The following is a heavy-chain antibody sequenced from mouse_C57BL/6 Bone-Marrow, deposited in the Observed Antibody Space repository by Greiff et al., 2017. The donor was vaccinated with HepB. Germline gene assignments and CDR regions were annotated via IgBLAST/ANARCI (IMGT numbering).Heavy chain of an antibody. D-gene: IGHD2-5*01. CDR1: GYTFTDYY. CDR3: ARGHYSNPMYFDY. Sequence: QVQLQQSGAELVRPGASVKLSCKASGYTFTDYYINWVKQRPGQGLEWIARIYPGSGNTYYNEKFKGKATLTAEKSSSTAYMQLSSLTSEDSAVYCCARGHYSNPMYFDYWGQGTTLTVSS. J-gene: IGHJ2*01. CDR2: IYPGSGNT. V-gene: IGHV1-76*01.